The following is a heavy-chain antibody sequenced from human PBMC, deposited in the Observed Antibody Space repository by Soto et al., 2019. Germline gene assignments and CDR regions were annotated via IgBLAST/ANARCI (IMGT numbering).Heavy chain of an antibody. D-gene: IGHD4-17*01. Sequence: EVQLLESGGGLVQPGGSLRLSCAASGFTFSSYAMSWVRQAPGKGLEWVSAISGSGGSTYYADSVKGRFTISRDNSKNTLYLQMNSLRAEDTAVYYCAKDRPYGGIYYYYGMYVWGQGTTVTVSS. CDR2: ISGSGGST. V-gene: IGHV3-23*01. CDR1: GFTFSSYA. J-gene: IGHJ6*02. CDR3: AKDRPYGGIYYYYGMYV.